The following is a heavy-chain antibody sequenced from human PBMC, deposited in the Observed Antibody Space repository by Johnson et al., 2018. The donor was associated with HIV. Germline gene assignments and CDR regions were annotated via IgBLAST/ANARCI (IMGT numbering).Heavy chain of an antibody. CDR2: ITDSGGDT. CDR3: AKAQGSLPVEIYAFDI. Sequence: VQLVESGGGLIQPGGSLRLSCAASGFTFNNWAITWVRQAPGKGLAGVTHITDSGGDTYHTDSVKGRFTIARDNSKNTLYLQMNSLRTEDTALYYCAKAQGSLPVEIYAFDIWGQGTMVTVSS. J-gene: IGHJ3*02. D-gene: IGHD1-26*01. V-gene: IGHV3-23*04. CDR1: GFTFNNWA.